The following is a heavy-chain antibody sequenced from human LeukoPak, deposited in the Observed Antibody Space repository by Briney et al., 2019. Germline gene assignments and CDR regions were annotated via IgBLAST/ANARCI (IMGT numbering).Heavy chain of an antibody. CDR1: GGPISSYY. CDR3: ARAAPYSSSWYVWWFDP. D-gene: IGHD6-13*01. V-gene: IGHV4-4*07. Sequence: SETLSLTCTVSGGPISSYYWSWIRQPAGKGLEWIGRIYTSGSTNYNPSLKSRVTMSVDTSKNQFSLKLSSVTAADTAVYYCARAAPYSSSWYVWWFDPWGQGTLVTVSS. J-gene: IGHJ5*02. CDR2: IYTSGST.